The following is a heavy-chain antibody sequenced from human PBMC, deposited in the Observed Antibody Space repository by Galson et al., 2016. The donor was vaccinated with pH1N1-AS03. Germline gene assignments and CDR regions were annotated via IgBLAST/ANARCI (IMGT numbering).Heavy chain of an antibody. CDR1: GYSFSNYW. D-gene: IGHD2-15*01. J-gene: IGHJ4*02. CDR2: IYPGDSDT. CDR3: ARRESGGSTFDS. V-gene: IGHV5-51*01. Sequence: QSGAEVKKPGESLKISCRASGYSFSNYWVGWVRQMPGKGLEWMGVIYPGDSDTRYSPSFQGQVTISGDKSINTVYLHWSRLKASDSAMYYCARRESGGSTFDSWGQGTLVTVSS.